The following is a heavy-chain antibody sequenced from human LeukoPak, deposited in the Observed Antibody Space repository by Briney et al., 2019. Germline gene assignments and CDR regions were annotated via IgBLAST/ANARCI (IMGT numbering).Heavy chain of an antibody. V-gene: IGHV3-23*01. Sequence: PGGSLRLSCAASGFTFSSYAMSWVRQAPGKGLEWVSAMSGSGGSTYYADSVKGRFTISRDNSKNTLYLQMNSLRAEDTAVYYCATYYYDSSGYFLPFDYWGQGTLVTVSS. CDR1: GFTFSSYA. CDR3: ATYYYDSSGYFLPFDY. J-gene: IGHJ4*02. CDR2: MSGSGGST. D-gene: IGHD3-22*01.